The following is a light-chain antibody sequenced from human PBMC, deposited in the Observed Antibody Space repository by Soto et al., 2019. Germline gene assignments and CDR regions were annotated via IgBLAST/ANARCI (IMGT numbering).Light chain of an antibody. Sequence: EIVLTQSPGTLSLSPGEGATLSCRASQRVSSSYLAWYQQKPGQAPRLLIYGASNRATGIPDRFSGSGSGTDFTLTISRLEPEDFAVFYCQQYAASPLTFGGGTKVEIK. J-gene: IGKJ4*01. CDR3: QQYAASPLT. CDR2: GAS. V-gene: IGKV3-20*01. CDR1: QRVSSSY.